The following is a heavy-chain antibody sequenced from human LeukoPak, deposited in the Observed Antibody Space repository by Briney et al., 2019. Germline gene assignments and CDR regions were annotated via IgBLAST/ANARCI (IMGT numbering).Heavy chain of an antibody. J-gene: IGHJ3*02. CDR2: IKPDGSEK. V-gene: IGHV3-7*01. CDR1: GFTFSSYW. D-gene: IGHD2-21*02. CDR3: VRDAVTDRFSAFDI. Sequence: PGGSLRLSCAASGFTFSSYWTNWVRQAPGKGLEWVANIKPDGSEKNYVDSVKGRFTFSRDNAKNSLYLQMNNLRVEDTAVYYCVRDAVTDRFSAFDIWGQGTMVTVSS.